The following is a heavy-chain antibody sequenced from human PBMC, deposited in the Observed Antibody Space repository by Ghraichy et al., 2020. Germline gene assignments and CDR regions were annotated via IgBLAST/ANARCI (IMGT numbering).Heavy chain of an antibody. CDR3: ARGSTVVRYYYYDGMDV. CDR1: GFTFSSYS. D-gene: IGHD4-23*01. V-gene: IGHV3-48*02. CDR2: ITSSSRFK. Sequence: GGSLRLSCVGSGFTFSSYSMNWVRQAPGKGLEWVSYITSSSRFKSYEDSVKGRFTVSRDNGQNSLYLEMQSLRDEDTAVYYCARGSTVVRYYYYDGMDVWGQGTTVTVSS. J-gene: IGHJ6*02.